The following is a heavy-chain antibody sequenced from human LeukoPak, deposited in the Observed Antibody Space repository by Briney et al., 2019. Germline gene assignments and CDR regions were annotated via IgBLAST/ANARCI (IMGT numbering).Heavy chain of an antibody. J-gene: IGHJ3*02. D-gene: IGHD2-8*02. CDR2: IYHSGST. CDR1: GGSISSSNW. CDR3: ARTGGSGAFDI. Sequence: SETLSLTCAVSGGSISSSNWWSWVRQPPGKGLEWIGEIYHSGSTNYNPSLKSRVTISVDKSKNQFSPKLSSVTAADTAAYYCARTGGSGAFDIWGQGTMVTVSS. V-gene: IGHV4-4*02.